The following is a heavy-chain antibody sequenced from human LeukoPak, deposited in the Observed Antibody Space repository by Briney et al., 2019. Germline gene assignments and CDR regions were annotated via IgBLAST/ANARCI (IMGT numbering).Heavy chain of an antibody. J-gene: IGHJ4*02. CDR3: ARPYCSGSSCYSPPDF. D-gene: IGHD2-15*01. Sequence: GGSLRLSCAASGITLSNFWVQWVRQAPGKGLLCVSDINIDGSSATYADSVKGRFTISRDNAKNTVYLQMNSLRAEDTAVYYCARPYCSGSSCYSPPDFWGQGTLVTVSS. CDR1: GITLSNFW. CDR2: INIDGSSA. V-gene: IGHV3-74*01.